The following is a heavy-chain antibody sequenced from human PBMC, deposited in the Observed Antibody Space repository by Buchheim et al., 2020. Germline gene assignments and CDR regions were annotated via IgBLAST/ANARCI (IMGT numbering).Heavy chain of an antibody. D-gene: IGHD3-22*01. V-gene: IGHV4-34*01. J-gene: IGHJ6*02. CDR3: ARGQHYDSSGDTTPILTNYYYGMDV. Sequence: QVQLQQWGAGLLKPSETLSLTCAVYGGSFSGYYWSWIRQPPGKGLEWIGEINHSGSTNYNPSLKSRVTISVDTSKNQFSLKLSSVTAADTAVYYCARGQHYDSSGDTTPILTNYYYGMDVWGQGTT. CDR1: GGSFSGYY. CDR2: INHSGST.